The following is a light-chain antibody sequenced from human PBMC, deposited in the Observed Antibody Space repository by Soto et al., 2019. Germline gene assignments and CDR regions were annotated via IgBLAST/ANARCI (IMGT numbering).Light chain of an antibody. Sequence: DIQMTQSPSSVSASVGDRVTITCRASKGISNYLAWYQQKPRKAPKLLIYAASTLESGVPSRFSGSGSGTEFTLTISSLQPEDFAKYFCQQGKSSPVTFGRGTKVDIK. V-gene: IGKV1-12*01. CDR1: KGISNY. J-gene: IGKJ4*01. CDR3: QQGKSSPVT. CDR2: AAS.